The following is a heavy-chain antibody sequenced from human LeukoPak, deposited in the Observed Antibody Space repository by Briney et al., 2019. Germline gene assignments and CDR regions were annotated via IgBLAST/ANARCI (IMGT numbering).Heavy chain of an antibody. D-gene: IGHD2-8*02. CDR1: GFTFSTFA. CDR3: ATYRQVLLPFES. J-gene: IGHJ4*02. V-gene: IGHV3-23*01. Sequence: GGSLRLSCAASGFTFSTFAMIWVRQPPGKGMEWVSSIFPSGGEIHYADSVRGRFTISRDNSKSTLSLQMNSLRAEDTAIYYCATYRQVLLPFESWGQGTLVTVSS. CDR2: IFPSGGEI.